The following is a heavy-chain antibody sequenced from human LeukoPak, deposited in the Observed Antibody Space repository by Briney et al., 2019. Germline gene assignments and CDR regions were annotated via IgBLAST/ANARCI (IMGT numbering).Heavy chain of an antibody. J-gene: IGHJ5*02. D-gene: IGHD6-13*01. V-gene: IGHV3-23*01. CDR2: ISGSGNT. Sequence: GGSLRLSCAASGFTFSVFAMTWVRQAPGKGLEWVSCISGSGNTYYADSVKGRFTISRDNSKNTLYLQMNSLTVEDTAVYYCAKSPRSAADNWFDPWGQGTLVTVSS. CDR1: GFTFSVFA. CDR3: AKSPRSAADNWFDP.